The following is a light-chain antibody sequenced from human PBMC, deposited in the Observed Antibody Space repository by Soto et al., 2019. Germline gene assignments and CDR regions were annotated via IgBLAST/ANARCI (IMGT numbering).Light chain of an antibody. J-gene: IGKJ5*01. CDR1: QSVSSY. CDR3: QQRSNWPLIP. Sequence: EIVLTQSPAPLSLSPGERATLSCRASQSVSSYLAWYQQKPGQAPRLLIYDASNRATGIPARFSGSGSGTDFTLTISSLEPEDFAVYYCQQRSNWPLIPFGQGTRLEIK. CDR2: DAS. V-gene: IGKV3-11*01.